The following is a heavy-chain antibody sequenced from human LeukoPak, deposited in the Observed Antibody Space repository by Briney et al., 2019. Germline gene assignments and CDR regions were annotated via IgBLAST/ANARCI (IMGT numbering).Heavy chain of an antibody. V-gene: IGHV4-59*08. J-gene: IGHJ2*01. D-gene: IGHD3-22*01. CDR2: IYYSGST. Sequence: SEALSLTCTVSGASITSYYWSWIRQPPGKGLEWIGYIYYSGSTNYNPSLKSRVTISVDTSKNQFSLKLSFVTAADTAVYYCARLTARYDSSGYYYSDWYFDLWGRGTLVTVSS. CDR1: GASITSYY. CDR3: ARLTARYDSSGYYYSDWYFDL.